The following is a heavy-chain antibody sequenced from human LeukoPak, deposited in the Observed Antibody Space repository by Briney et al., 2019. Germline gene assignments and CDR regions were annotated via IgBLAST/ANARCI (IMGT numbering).Heavy chain of an antibody. J-gene: IGHJ4*02. CDR3: ARDSGYGGRLDY. Sequence: PGGSLRLSCAASGFTVSSNYMSWIRQPPGKGLEWIGYIYYSGSTNYNPSLKSRVTISVDTSKNQFSLKLSSVTAADTAVYYCARDSGYGGRLDYWGQGTLVTVSS. D-gene: IGHD4-23*01. CDR1: GFTVSSNY. V-gene: IGHV4-59*02. CDR2: IYYSGST.